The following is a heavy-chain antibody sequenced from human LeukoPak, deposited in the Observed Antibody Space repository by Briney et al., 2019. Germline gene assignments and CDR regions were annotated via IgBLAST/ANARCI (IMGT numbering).Heavy chain of an antibody. CDR1: GFIFSNAW. CDR2: IKSQTAGGTT. Sequence: PGGSLRLSCAVSGFIFSNAWMSWVRQAPGKGLEWVGRIKSQTAGGTTDYAAPVKGRFTISRDDSKNTLYPQMNSLKTEDTAVYYCTSSYGISPQNYWGQGTLVTVSS. V-gene: IGHV3-15*01. CDR3: TSSYGISPQNY. D-gene: IGHD3-16*01. J-gene: IGHJ4*02.